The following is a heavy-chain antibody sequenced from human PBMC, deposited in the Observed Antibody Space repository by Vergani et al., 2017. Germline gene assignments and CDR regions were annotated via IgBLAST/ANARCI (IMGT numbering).Heavy chain of an antibody. CDR1: GGSFSGYY. CDR3: ARRREPRGYRVAYYYYMDV. J-gene: IGHJ6*03. Sequence: QVQLQQWGAGLLKPSETLSLTCAVYGGSFSGYYWSWIRQPPGKGLEWIGEINHSGSTNYNPSLKRRVTISVDTSKTQFSLKLSSVTAADTDVYYCARRREPRGYRVAYYYYMDVWGKGTTVTVSS. D-gene: IGHD1-14*01. V-gene: IGHV4-34*01. CDR2: INHSGST.